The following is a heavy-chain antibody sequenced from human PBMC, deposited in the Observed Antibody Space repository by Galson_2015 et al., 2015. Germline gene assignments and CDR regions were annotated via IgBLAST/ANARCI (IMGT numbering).Heavy chain of an antibody. CDR3: VRSSSVLGGSGWDFDY. D-gene: IGHD6-19*01. CDR2: IDWDDDK. Sequence: PALVKPTQTLTLTCTFSGFSLSTSGMCVSWIRQPPGKALEWLALIDWDDDKYYSTSLKTRLTISKDTSKNQVVLTMTNMDPVDTAMYYCVRSSSVLGGSGWDFDYSGQGTLVTVSS. V-gene: IGHV2-70*01. J-gene: IGHJ4*02. CDR1: GFSLSTSGMC.